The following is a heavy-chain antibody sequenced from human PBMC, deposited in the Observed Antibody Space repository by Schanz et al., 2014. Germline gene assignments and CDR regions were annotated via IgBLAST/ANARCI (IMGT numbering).Heavy chain of an antibody. CDR3: AREIPAGGHFDY. J-gene: IGHJ4*02. D-gene: IGHD2-15*01. CDR2: ISYDGNNK. CDR1: GFTFSSYA. Sequence: QVQLVESGGGVVQPGRSLRLSCAASGFTFSSYAMHWVRQAPGKGLEWVALISYDGNNKYYADSVKGRFTISRDNSKNTLYLRMISLRAEDTAMFYCAREIPAGGHFDYWSQGTLVSVSS. V-gene: IGHV3-30*04.